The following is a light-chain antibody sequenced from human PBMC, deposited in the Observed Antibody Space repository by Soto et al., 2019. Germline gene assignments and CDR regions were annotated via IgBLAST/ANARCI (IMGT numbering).Light chain of an antibody. J-gene: IGLJ1*01. V-gene: IGLV2-8*01. CDR1: SSDVGGYNY. CDR2: EVS. Sequence: QSVLTQPPSASGSPGQSVTISCTGTSSDVGGYNYVSWYQQYPGKAPKLMIYEVSKRPSGVPDRFSGSKSGNTASLTVSGLQAEDEADYYCCSYAGSNILYVFGTGTKVT. CDR3: CSYAGSNILYV.